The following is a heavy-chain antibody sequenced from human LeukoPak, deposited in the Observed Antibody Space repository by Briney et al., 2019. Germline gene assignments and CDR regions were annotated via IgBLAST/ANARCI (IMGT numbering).Heavy chain of an antibody. CDR3: ASGRSAAITVSSDY. J-gene: IGHJ4*02. D-gene: IGHD2-2*01. V-gene: IGHV3-21*01. CDR1: GFTFSSYS. Sequence: PGGSLRLSCAASGFTFSSYSMNGVRQAPGKGLEWVSSISSSSSYIYYADSVKGRFTISRDNAKNSLYLQMNSLRAEDTAVYYCASGRSAAITVSSDYWGQGTLVTVSS. CDR2: ISSSSSYI.